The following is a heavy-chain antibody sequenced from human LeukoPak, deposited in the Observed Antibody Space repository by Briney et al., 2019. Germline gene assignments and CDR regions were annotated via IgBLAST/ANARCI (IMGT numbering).Heavy chain of an antibody. D-gene: IGHD3-9*01. CDR1: GYSISDGYY. Sequence: PSQTVSLTCTVSGYSISDGYYWGWIRQPPGKGLEWIATIYHGGSTYYNPSLESRVTISLDTSKNHFSLNLTSVTAADTAMYYCARVAERTWLPYDAAFDIWGRGTMVTVSS. J-gene: IGHJ3*02. V-gene: IGHV4-38-2*02. CDR3: ARVAERTWLPYDAAFDI. CDR2: IYHGGST.